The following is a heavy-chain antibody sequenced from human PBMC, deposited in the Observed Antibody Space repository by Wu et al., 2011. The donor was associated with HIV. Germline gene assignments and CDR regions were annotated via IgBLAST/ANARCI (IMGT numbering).Heavy chain of an antibody. V-gene: IGHV1-46*01. Sequence: VKESRGASVKVSCKTSDHLHSYYMRLGATGPWTRAEWMGIINPSGGSTSYAQKFQGRVTMTRDTSTSTVYMELSSLRSEDTAVYYCARSPDYGGNPYYYYYMDVWGKGTTVTVSS. D-gene: IGHD4-23*01. CDR2: INPSGGST. J-gene: IGHJ6*03. CDR1: DHLHSYY. CDR3: ARSPDYGGNPYYYYYMDV.